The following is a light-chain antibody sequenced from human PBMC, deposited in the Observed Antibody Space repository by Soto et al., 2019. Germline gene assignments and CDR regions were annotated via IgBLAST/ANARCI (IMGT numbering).Light chain of an antibody. CDR1: ERVSSY. CDR2: GTS. V-gene: IGKV3D-15*01. CDR3: QQRNNWPLT. J-gene: IGKJ4*01. Sequence: IVMTQSPATLSVSPGERATLSCRASERVSSYVAWYQQKPGQAPRLLLFGTSTRAMGIPARFRGSGSGTDFTLTISRLEPEDFAVYYCQQRNNWPLTFGGGTKVDIK.